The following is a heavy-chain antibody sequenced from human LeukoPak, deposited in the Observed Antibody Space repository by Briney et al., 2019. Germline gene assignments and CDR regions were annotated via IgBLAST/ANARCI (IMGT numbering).Heavy chain of an antibody. CDR2: IIPILGIA. CDR3: ATLTGTGPLPFDY. CDR1: GGTFGSYT. D-gene: IGHD1-20*01. J-gene: IGHJ4*02. V-gene: IGHV1-69*02. Sequence: ASVKVSCKASGGTFGSYTISWVRQAPGQGLEWMGRIIPILGIANYAQKFQGRVTITADKSTSTVYMELSSLRSEDTAVYYCATLTGTGPLPFDYWGQGTLVTVSS.